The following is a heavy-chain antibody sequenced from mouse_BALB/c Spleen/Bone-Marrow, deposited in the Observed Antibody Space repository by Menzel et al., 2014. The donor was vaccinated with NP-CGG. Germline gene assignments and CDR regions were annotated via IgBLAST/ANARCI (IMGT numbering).Heavy chain of an antibody. D-gene: IGHD1-1*01. CDR3: ARLLLYYYAMDY. J-gene: IGHJ4*01. Sequence: EVQLQQSGPELVKPGASMKISCKASGYSFTGYTMNWVKQSHGKNLEWIGLINPYNGGTNYNQKFKDKATLTVDRSSSTAYMELLSLTSEDSAVYYCARLLLYYYAMDYWGQGTSVPVST. CDR2: INPYNGGT. CDR1: GYSFTGYT. V-gene: IGHV1-18*01.